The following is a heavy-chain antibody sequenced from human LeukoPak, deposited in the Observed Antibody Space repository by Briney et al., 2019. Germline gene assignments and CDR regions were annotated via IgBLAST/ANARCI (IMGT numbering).Heavy chain of an antibody. Sequence: GGSLRLSCAASGFTFSSYEMNWVRQAPGKGLEWASYISSSGSSIYYADSVKGRFTISRDNAKNSLYLQMNSLRAEDTAVYYCARGQWLAIDYWGQGTLVTVSS. CDR2: ISSSGSSI. J-gene: IGHJ4*02. CDR3: ARGQWLAIDY. V-gene: IGHV3-48*03. D-gene: IGHD6-19*01. CDR1: GFTFSSYE.